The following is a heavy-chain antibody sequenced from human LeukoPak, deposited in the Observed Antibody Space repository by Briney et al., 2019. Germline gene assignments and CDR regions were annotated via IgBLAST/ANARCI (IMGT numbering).Heavy chain of an antibody. CDR3: AREIGDSSGYFDY. CDR2: ISWNSGGI. CDR1: GFTFSSYS. V-gene: IGHV3-21*04. J-gene: IGHJ4*02. D-gene: IGHD3-22*01. Sequence: TGGSLRLSCAASGFTFSSYSMNWVRQAPGKGLEWVSGISWNSGGISYSDSVKGRFTISRDNVKNSLYLQMNSLRAEDTAVYYCAREIGDSSGYFDYWGQGTLVTVSS.